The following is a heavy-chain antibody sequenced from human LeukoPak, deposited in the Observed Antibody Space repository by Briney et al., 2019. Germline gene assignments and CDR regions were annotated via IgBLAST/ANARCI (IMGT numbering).Heavy chain of an antibody. V-gene: IGHV4-34*01. CDR2: INHSGST. Sequence: ASETLSLTCAVYGGSFSGYYWSWIRQPPGKGLEWIGEINHSGSTNYNPSLKSRVTISVDTSKNQFSLKLSSVTAADTAVYYCARKQRYYYDSSGYSAYFDYWGQGTLVTVSS. J-gene: IGHJ4*02. CDR1: GGSFSGYY. D-gene: IGHD3-22*01. CDR3: ARKQRYYYDSSGYSAYFDY.